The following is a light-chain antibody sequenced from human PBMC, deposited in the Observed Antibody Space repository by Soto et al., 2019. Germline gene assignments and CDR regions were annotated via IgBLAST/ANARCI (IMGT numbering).Light chain of an antibody. CDR3: MQGTHWPFT. V-gene: IGKV2-30*01. J-gene: IGKJ3*01. CDR2: KVS. Sequence: DVVMTPSPLSLPVTPGQAASISCRSSQSLVYSDGETYLNWIQQRPGHSPRRLIYKVSNRDSGVPDRFSGSGSGTDFTLKISRVEAEDVGVYYCMQGTHWPFTFGPGTKVDIK. CDR1: QSLVYSDGETY.